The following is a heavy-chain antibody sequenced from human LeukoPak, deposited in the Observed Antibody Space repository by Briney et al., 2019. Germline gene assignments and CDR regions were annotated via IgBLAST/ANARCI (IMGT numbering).Heavy chain of an antibody. D-gene: IGHD4-11*01. V-gene: IGHV4-34*01. CDR1: GGSFSGYY. CDR3: ARAYRPYSNYALHYYYCYMDV. Sequence: SETLSLTCAVYGGSFSGYYWSWIRQPPGKGLEWIGEINHSGSTNYNPSLKSRVTISVDTSKNQFSLKLSSVTAADTAVYYCARAYRPYSNYALHYYYCYMDVWGKGTTVTVSS. J-gene: IGHJ6*03. CDR2: INHSGST.